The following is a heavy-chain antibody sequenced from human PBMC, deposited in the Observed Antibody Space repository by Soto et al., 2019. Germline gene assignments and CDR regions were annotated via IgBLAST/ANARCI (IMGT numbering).Heavy chain of an antibody. CDR3: AKETATSGGAFEI. J-gene: IGHJ3*02. CDR2: ILVGGST. V-gene: IGHV3-23*01. D-gene: IGHD1-26*01. Sequence: PGGSLRLSCAVSGFICSSYDMSWVRQAPGKGLEWVSTILVGGSTHYEDSVKGRFTISRDTSKNTVYLQMNSLTAGDTASYYCAKETATSGGAFEIYGQGTMVTVSS. CDR1: GFICSSYD.